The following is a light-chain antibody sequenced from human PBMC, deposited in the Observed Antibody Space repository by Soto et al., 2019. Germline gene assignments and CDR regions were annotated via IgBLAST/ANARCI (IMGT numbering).Light chain of an antibody. CDR3: QQYNNWPPIT. Sequence: EIVLTQSPATLSVSPGERATLSCRASQSVRSSLAWYQQKPGQAPRLLIYDASTRATGVPARFSGSGSGTDFTLTISSLQSEDFAVYYCQQYNNWPPITFGQGTKVDIK. CDR1: QSVRSS. V-gene: IGKV3-15*01. CDR2: DAS. J-gene: IGKJ1*01.